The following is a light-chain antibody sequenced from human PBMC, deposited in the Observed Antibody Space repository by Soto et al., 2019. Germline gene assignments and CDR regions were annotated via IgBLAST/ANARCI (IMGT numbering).Light chain of an antibody. J-gene: IGKJ4*01. V-gene: IGKV3-11*01. CDR2: DAS. CDR1: QSVSSY. Sequence: ENVLTQSPATLSLSPGERATLSCRASQSVSSYLAWYQQKPGQAPRLLIYDASNRATGIPARFSGSGSGTDFTLTISSLGPEDFAVYYCQQRSNWPLTFGGGTKVEIK. CDR3: QQRSNWPLT.